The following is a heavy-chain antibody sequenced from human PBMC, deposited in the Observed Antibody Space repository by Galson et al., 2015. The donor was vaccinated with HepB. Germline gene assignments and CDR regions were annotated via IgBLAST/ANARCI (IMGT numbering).Heavy chain of an antibody. CDR2: IWNDENNK. CDR1: GFTFTNYG. Sequence: SLRLSCAASGFTFTNYGMHWVRQAPGKGLEWVAVIWNDENNKYYADSVKGRFTISRDNSKNTLYLQMNSLSAEDTAVYYCARGRYCSTSKCYAGKEWFDPWGQGTLVTVSS. V-gene: IGHV3-33*01. J-gene: IGHJ5*02. D-gene: IGHD2-2*01. CDR3: ARGRYCSTSKCYAGKEWFDP.